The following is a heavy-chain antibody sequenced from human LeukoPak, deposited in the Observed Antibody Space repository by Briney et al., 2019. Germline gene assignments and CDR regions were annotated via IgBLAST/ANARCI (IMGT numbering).Heavy chain of an antibody. CDR3: AKGGIFWSGYYSEVHYGMDV. Sequence: GGSLRLSCAASGFTFSSYGMHWVRQAPGKGLEWVAVISYDGSNKYYADSVKGRFTISRDNSKNTLYLQMNSLRAEHTAVYYCAKGGIFWSGYYSEVHYGMDVWGQGTTVTVSS. J-gene: IGHJ6*02. V-gene: IGHV3-30*18. CDR2: ISYDGSNK. D-gene: IGHD3-3*01. CDR1: GFTFSSYG.